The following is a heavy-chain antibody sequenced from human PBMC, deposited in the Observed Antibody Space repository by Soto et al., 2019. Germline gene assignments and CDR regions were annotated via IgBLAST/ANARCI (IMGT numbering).Heavy chain of an antibody. CDR3: ARGYFFTTSRHLRGVASGIGIPAQATIRTGYS. CDR1: NSVGYG. J-gene: IGHJ5*01. CDR2: IYHSGST. D-gene: IGHD3-10*01. Sequence: NSVGYGWRRIIQHTRKGLEWIGYIYHSGSTYYNPSLKSRVTISVDTSKNQFSLKLSSVTAADTAVYYCARGYFFTTSRHLRGVASGIGIPAQATIRTGYS. V-gene: IGHV4-31*02.